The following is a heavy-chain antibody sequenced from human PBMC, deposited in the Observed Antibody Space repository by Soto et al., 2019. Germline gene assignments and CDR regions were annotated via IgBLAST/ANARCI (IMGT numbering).Heavy chain of an antibody. CDR3: AIAATSRVATWFDP. Sequence: EVQLLETGGGLVQPGGSLRLSCAASGSTFSNYAMSWVRQAPGKGLEWVSGISGSDYNTYYADSVKGRFTMSRDNSKNTPHLQMNSLRAEDTAAYYCAIAATSRVATWFDPWGQGALVTVSS. J-gene: IGHJ5*02. CDR2: ISGSDYNT. CDR1: GSTFSNYA. D-gene: IGHD2-15*01. V-gene: IGHV3-23*01.